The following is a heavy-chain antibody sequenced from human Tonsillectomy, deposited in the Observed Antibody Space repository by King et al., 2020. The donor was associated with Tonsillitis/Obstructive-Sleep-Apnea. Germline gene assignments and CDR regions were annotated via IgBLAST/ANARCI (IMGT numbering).Heavy chain of an antibody. J-gene: IGHJ3*02. CDR1: GFTFDDYA. V-gene: IGHV3-9*01. D-gene: IGHD6-13*01. CDR2: ISWNSGSI. Sequence: VQLVESGGGLVQPGRSLRLSCAASGFTFDDYAMYWVRQAPGKGLEWVSGISWNSGSIVYADSVKGRFTISRDNAKNSLYLQMNSLRTEDTALYYCAKVLIIAVYGTPGDALDIWGKGTKDTVSS. CDR3: AKVLIIAVYGTPGDALDI.